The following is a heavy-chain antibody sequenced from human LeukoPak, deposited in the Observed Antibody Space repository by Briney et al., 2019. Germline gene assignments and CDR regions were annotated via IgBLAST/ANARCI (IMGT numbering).Heavy chain of an antibody. CDR2: IYYSGST. CDR1: GGSISSGDYY. Sequence: SETLSLTCTVSGGSISSGDYYWSWIRQPPGKGLEWIGYIYYSGSTYYNPSLKIRVPISVDTTKNQFSLKLSSVPAADTAVYYCARLTPSRDYCSGGGCYRYNWFDPWGQGTLVTVCS. D-gene: IGHD2-15*01. J-gene: IGHJ5*02. CDR3: ARLTPSRDYCSGGGCYRYNWFDP. V-gene: IGHV4-30-4*08.